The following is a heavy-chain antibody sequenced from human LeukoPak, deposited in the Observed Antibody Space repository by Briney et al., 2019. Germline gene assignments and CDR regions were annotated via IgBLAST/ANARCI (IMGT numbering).Heavy chain of an antibody. V-gene: IGHV4-4*02. J-gene: IGHJ6*04. CDR3: ARVDYGSGSPPLYGMDV. Sequence: SGTLSLTCAVSGGSISSSNWWSWVRQPPGKGLEWIGEIYHSGSTNYNPSLKSRVTISVDKSKNQFSLKLSSVTAADTAVYYCARVDYGSGSPPLYGMDVWGKETTVTVSS. CDR1: GGSISSSNW. D-gene: IGHD3-10*01. CDR2: IYHSGST.